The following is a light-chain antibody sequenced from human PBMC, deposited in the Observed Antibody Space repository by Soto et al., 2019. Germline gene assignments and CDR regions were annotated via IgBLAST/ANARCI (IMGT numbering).Light chain of an antibody. CDR3: TSCITANTRCV. CDR2: EVN. CDR1: SSDIGRYNY. Sequence: QSALTQPASVSGSPGQSITISCTGTSSDIGRYNYVSWFQQHPGKVPKLVIVEVNYRPSGVSDRFSGSKSGTTASLTITGLQAEDEADYYCTSCITANTRCVFGSGTKVT. J-gene: IGLJ1*01. V-gene: IGLV2-14*01.